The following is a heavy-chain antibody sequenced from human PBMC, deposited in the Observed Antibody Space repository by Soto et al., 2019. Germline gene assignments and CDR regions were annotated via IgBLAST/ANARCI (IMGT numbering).Heavy chain of an antibody. J-gene: IGHJ6*03. CDR2: INHSGST. CDR3: ARVMGGTIFGVRAYYYYMDV. Sequence: SETLSLTCAVVGGSFSGYYWSWIRKPPGKGLEWIGEINHSGSTNYNPSLKSRVTISVDTSKNQFSLKLSSVTAADTAVYYCARVMGGTIFGVRAYYYYMDVWGKGTTVTVSS. D-gene: IGHD3-3*01. CDR1: GGSFSGYY. V-gene: IGHV4-34*01.